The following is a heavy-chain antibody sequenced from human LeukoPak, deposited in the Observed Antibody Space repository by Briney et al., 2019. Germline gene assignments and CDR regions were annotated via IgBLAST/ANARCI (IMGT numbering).Heavy chain of an antibody. J-gene: IGHJ5*02. CDR2: LFYTGNT. D-gene: IGHD6-13*01. CDR3: ARGRGIAAAGKNWFDP. Sequence: SETLSLTCTVSGGSITSYSWTWIRQSPGKGLEWIGSLFYTGNTNYNPSLESRATISVDTSKNQFSLRLSSVTAADTAVYYCARGRGIAAAGKNWFDPWGQGTLVTVSS. V-gene: IGHV4-59*01. CDR1: GGSITSYS.